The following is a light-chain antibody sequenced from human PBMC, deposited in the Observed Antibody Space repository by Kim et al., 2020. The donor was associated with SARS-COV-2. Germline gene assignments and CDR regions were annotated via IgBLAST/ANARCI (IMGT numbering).Light chain of an antibody. J-gene: IGKJ1*01. CDR1: QGIGTS. CDR2: GTS. Sequence: IQLAQSPSSLSASLGDRVTITCRASQGIGTSLAWYRQRPGKAPQLLMEGTSTLESGVPSGFTGSGSGTDFILTISSLQPEDFATYYCQQFKSFPPAFGQGTKVDIK. V-gene: IGKV1-9*01. CDR3: QQFKSFPPA.